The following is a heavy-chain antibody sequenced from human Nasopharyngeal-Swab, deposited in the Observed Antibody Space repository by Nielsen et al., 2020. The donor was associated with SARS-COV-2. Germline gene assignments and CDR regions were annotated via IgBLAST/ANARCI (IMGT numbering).Heavy chain of an antibody. CDR1: GFTFSSYA. Sequence: GESLRLSCAASGFTFSSYAMSWVRQAPGKGLEWVSAISGSGGSTYYADSVKGRFTISRDNSKNTLYLQMNSLRAEDTAVYYCAKATWVEGDFDYWGQGTLVTVSS. J-gene: IGHJ4*02. D-gene: IGHD5-24*01. CDR2: ISGSGGST. V-gene: IGHV3-23*01. CDR3: AKATWVEGDFDY.